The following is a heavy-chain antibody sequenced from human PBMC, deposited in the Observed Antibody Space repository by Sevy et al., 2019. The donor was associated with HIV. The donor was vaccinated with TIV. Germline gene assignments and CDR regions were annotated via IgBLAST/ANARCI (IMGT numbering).Heavy chain of an antibody. J-gene: IGHJ4*02. CDR3: ARGATSMAAADSAIYYFDY. Sequence: SETLSLTCAVYGGSFSNYYWSWIRQSPGKGLEWIGEINHDGITNYNPSLKSRLTISVDTSKNQFSLKVTSVTAADTAVYYCARGATSMAAADSAIYYFDYWGPGTLVTVSS. V-gene: IGHV4-34*01. CDR1: GGSFSNYY. D-gene: IGHD6-13*01. CDR2: INHDGIT.